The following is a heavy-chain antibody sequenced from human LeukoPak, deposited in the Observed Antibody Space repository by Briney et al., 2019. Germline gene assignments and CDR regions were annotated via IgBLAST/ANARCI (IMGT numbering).Heavy chain of an antibody. CDR2: IYYSGST. Sequence: PSETLSLTCTVSGGSISSYYWSWVRQPPGKGLEWIGFIYYSGSTNYNPSLKSRVTISVHTSKNQFSLKLSSVTAADTAVYYCARTTEGGYSYGSFYYYYMDVWGKGATVTISS. V-gene: IGHV4-59*01. D-gene: IGHD5-18*01. J-gene: IGHJ6*03. CDR3: ARTTEGGYSYGSFYYYYMDV. CDR1: GGSISSYY.